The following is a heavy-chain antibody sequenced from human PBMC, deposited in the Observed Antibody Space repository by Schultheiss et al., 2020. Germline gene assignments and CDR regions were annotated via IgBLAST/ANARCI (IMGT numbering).Heavy chain of an antibody. J-gene: IGHJ4*02. CDR3: ATDSLGPGSSLGDY. Sequence: GGSLRLSCAASGFTFSSYWMSWVRQAPGKGLEWVAVISYDGSNKYYADSVKGRFTISRDNSKNTLYLQMNSLRAEDTAVYYCATDSLGPGSSLGDYWGQGTLVTVSS. V-gene: IGHV3-30*03. D-gene: IGHD3-3*02. CDR1: GFTFSSYW. CDR2: ISYDGSNK.